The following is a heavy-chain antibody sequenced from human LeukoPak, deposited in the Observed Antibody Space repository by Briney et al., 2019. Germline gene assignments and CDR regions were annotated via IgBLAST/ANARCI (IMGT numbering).Heavy chain of an antibody. D-gene: IGHD5-12*01. CDR1: GFTFSDHS. Sequence: GGSLRLSCVASGFTFSDHSMMWVRQAPGKGLEWVAVISYDGSNKYYADSVKGRFTISRDNSKNTLYLQMNSLRAEDTAVYYCAKDYSGYDEGDAFDIWGQGTMVTVSS. CDR2: ISYDGSNK. J-gene: IGHJ3*02. V-gene: IGHV3-30*04. CDR3: AKDYSGYDEGDAFDI.